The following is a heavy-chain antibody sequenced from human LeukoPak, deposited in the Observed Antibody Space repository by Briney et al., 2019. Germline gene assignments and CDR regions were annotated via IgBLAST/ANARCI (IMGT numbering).Heavy chain of an antibody. Sequence: SETLSLTCSVSGGSISSSSYYWGWIRQPPGKGLEWIRSIYYSGSTYYNPSLKSRVTISVDTSKNQFSLKLSSVTAADTAVYYCARLLIVVVGDWFDPWGQGTLVTVSS. V-gene: IGHV4-39*01. CDR3: ARLLIVVVGDWFDP. J-gene: IGHJ5*02. CDR1: GGSISSSSYY. CDR2: IYYSGST. D-gene: IGHD2-2*01.